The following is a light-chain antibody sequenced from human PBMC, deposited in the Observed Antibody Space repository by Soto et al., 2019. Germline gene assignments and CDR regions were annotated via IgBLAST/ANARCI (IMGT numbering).Light chain of an antibody. V-gene: IGLV1-51*01. CDR1: SSNIGDNF. Sequence: QSVLTQPPSMSAAPGQKVPISCSGSSSNIGDNFVSWYQHLPGTAPKLLIFDNSQRPSEIPDRFFGSKSGTIATLAITGPQTGDEAVYYCATWYSKLSAVVFGGGTKLTVL. J-gene: IGLJ2*01. CDR2: DNS. CDR3: ATWYSKLSAVV.